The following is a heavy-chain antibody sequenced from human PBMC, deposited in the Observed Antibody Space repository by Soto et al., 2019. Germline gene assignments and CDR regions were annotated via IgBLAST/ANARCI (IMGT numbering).Heavy chain of an antibody. V-gene: IGHV3-9*01. D-gene: IGHD1-20*01. CDR3: AKGRSGRYNRPMVY. CDR1: GFTFDEYA. J-gene: IGHJ4*01. CDR2: ISWNSANI. Sequence: EMQLVESGGGLVQPDRSLRLSCAASGFTFDEYAMHWVRQAPGKGLEWVLSISWNSANIVYAGSVKGRFTISRDNAGNCLYLQINRLRAEDTALYYCAKGRSGRYNRPMVYWGQGTLVTVSS.